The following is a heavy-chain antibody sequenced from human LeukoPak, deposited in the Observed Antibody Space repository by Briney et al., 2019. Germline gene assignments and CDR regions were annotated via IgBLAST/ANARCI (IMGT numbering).Heavy chain of an antibody. CDR3: ARTHSNYMIDY. Sequence: GESLKISCKGSGYSFTSYWIGWVRQIPGKGLEWMGIIYPGESDTKYSPSFQGQVTISADKSISTAYLQWGSLKASDTAMYYCARTHSNYMIDYWGQGTLVTVSS. CDR1: GYSFTSYW. V-gene: IGHV5-51*01. J-gene: IGHJ4*02. D-gene: IGHD4-11*01. CDR2: IYPGESDT.